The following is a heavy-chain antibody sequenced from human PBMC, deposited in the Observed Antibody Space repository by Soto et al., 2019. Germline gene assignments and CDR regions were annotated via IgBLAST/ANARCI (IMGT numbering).Heavy chain of an antibody. J-gene: IGHJ4*02. CDR1: GVIFSNYK. CDR2: INTDGSIT. V-gene: IGHV3-74*01. Sequence: GGSLILSCAASGVIFSNYKMHWVRQAPGKGLVWVSRINTDGSITDYADSVKGRFTVSRDNPKNTLYLQMNSLRAEDTAVYYCARDTDGLHYWGQGTLVTVSS. CDR3: ARDTDGLHY.